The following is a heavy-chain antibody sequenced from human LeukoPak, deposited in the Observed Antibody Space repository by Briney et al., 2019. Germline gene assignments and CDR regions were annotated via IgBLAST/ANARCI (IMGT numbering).Heavy chain of an antibody. D-gene: IGHD4-23*01. J-gene: IGHJ3*02. CDR2: ITNDGSST. V-gene: IGHV3-74*01. CDR1: GLTFSSHW. CDR3: ARDRYYGGNEDAFDI. Sequence: EPGGSLRLSCAASGLTFSSHWMHWVRQAPGKGLVWVSRITNDGSSTTYADSVKGRFTISRDNAKNMLYLQVNSLRAEDTAVYYCARDRYYGGNEDAFDIWGQGTMVTVSS.